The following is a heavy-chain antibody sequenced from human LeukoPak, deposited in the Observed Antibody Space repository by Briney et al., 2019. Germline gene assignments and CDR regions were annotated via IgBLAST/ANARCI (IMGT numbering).Heavy chain of an antibody. V-gene: IGHV3-48*04. Sequence: PGGSLRLSCAASGFTFSSYAMHWVRQAPGKGLEWVSYISSSSSTIYYADSVKGRFTISRDNAKNSLYLQMNSLRAEDTAVYYCARVLDYDILTISDYWGQGTLVTVSS. CDR3: ARVLDYDILTISDY. D-gene: IGHD3-9*01. CDR2: ISSSSSTI. J-gene: IGHJ4*02. CDR1: GFTFSSYA.